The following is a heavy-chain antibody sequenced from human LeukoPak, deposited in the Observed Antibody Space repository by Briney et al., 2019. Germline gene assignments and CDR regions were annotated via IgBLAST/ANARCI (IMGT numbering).Heavy chain of an antibody. CDR2: IYHRGSA. D-gene: IGHD3-22*01. CDR3: ATTINYYDSSGHYYNWFDP. V-gene: IGHV4-59*01. J-gene: IGHJ5*02. CDR1: GGSFSSYY. Sequence: SETLSLTCTVSGGSFSSYYWTWIRQPPGKGLEWIGYIYHRGSANYNPSLKSRVTISVDTSKNQFSLTLSSVTAADAAVYYRATTINYYDSSGHYYNWFDPWGQGTLVTVSS.